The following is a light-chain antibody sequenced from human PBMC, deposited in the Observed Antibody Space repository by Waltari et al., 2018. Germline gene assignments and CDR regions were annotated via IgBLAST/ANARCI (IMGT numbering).Light chain of an antibody. J-gene: IGKJ3*01. Sequence: DIQMTQSPSSLSASVGDRVTITCQASQPITNYLNWYQQKVGEAPKLLIHDASKLETGVPSRFSGSQSGTHFPLTIASLQPEDVATYYCQRYDNLPIFAFGPGTKVDIK. CDR3: QRYDNLPIFA. V-gene: IGKV1-33*01. CDR2: DAS. CDR1: QPITNY.